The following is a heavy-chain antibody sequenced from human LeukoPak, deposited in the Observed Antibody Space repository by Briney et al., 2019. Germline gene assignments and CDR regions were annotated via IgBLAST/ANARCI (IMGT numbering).Heavy chain of an antibody. CDR2: IIPIFGTA. Sequence: ASVKVSCKASGGTFSSYAISWVRQAPGQGLEWMGRIIPIFGTANYAQKFQGRVTITTDESTSTAYMELSSLRSEDTAVYYCASSFSSGWYSSGGIDYWGQGTLVTVSS. CDR3: ASSFSSGWYSSGGIDY. V-gene: IGHV1-69*05. J-gene: IGHJ4*02. D-gene: IGHD6-19*01. CDR1: GGTFSSYA.